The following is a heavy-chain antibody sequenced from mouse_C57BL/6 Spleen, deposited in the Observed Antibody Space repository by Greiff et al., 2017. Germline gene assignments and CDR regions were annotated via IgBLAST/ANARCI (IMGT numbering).Heavy chain of an antibody. CDR1: GFTFSDYY. Sequence: EVQLQQSGGGLVQPGGSLKLSCAASGFTFSDYYMYWVRQTPEKRLEWVAYISNGGGSTYYPDTVKGRFTISRDNAKNTLYLQMSRLKSEDTAMYYCARHGNYFDYWGQGTTLTVSS. D-gene: IGHD1-1*02. V-gene: IGHV5-12*01. J-gene: IGHJ2*01. CDR3: ARHGNYFDY. CDR2: ISNGGGST.